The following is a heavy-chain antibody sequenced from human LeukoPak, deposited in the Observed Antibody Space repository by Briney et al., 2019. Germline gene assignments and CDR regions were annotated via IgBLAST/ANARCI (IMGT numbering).Heavy chain of an antibody. CDR1: GFTFSSYS. D-gene: IGHD3-3*01. CDR2: ISSSSSTI. Sequence: GGSLRLSCAASGFTFSSYSMNWVRQAPGKGLEWVSYISSSSSTIYYADSVKGRFTISRDNSKNTLYLQMNSLRVEDTAVYYCARWSGYFDYWGQGTLVTVSS. CDR3: ARWSGYFDY. J-gene: IGHJ4*02. V-gene: IGHV3-48*01.